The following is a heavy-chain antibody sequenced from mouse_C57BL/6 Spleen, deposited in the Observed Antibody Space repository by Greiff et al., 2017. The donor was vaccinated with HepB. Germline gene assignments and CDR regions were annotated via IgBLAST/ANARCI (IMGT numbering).Heavy chain of an antibody. CDR1: GYTFTSYW. Sequence: QVQLQQPGAELVKPGASVKLSCKASGYTFTSYWMHWVKQRPGQGLEWIGMIHPNSGSTNYNEKFKSKATLTVDKSSSTAYMQLSSLTSEDSAVYYCASSYYGSSYGSAYWGQGTLVTVSA. V-gene: IGHV1-64*01. D-gene: IGHD1-1*01. CDR2: IHPNSGST. CDR3: ASSYYGSSYGSAY. J-gene: IGHJ3*01.